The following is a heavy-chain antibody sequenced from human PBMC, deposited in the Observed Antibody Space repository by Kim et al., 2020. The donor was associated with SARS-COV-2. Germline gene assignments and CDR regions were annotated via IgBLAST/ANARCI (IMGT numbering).Heavy chain of an antibody. CDR1: GFTFSSYT. CDR3: ARDLRGVIPSYYYGMDV. V-gene: IGHV3-21*01. Sequence: GGSLRLSCAASGFTFSSYTMNWVRQAPGKGLEWVSSISSSSGYMYYADSVKGRFTISRDNAKNSLYLQMNSLRAEDRAVYYCARDLRGVIPSYYYGMDV. CDR2: ISSSSGYM. D-gene: IGHD3-10*01. J-gene: IGHJ6*01.